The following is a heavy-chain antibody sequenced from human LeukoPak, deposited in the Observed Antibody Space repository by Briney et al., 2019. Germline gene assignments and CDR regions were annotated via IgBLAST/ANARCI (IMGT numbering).Heavy chain of an antibody. V-gene: IGHV4-4*07. CDR2: IYTSGST. CDR3: AREKGWELGDYYYYMDV. CDR1: GGSISSYY. J-gene: IGHJ6*03. Sequence: SGTLSLTCTVSGGSISSYYWSWIRQPAGKGLEWIGRIYTSGSTNYNPSLKSRVTMSVDTSKNHFSLKLSSVTAADTAVYYCAREKGWELGDYYYYMDVWGKGTTVTVSS. D-gene: IGHD1-26*01.